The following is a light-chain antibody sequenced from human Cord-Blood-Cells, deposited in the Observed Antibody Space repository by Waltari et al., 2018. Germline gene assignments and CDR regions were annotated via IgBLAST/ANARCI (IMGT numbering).Light chain of an antibody. CDR2: DVS. CDR3: CSYAGSSTFEV. CDR1: SSDVGGYNL. Sequence: QSALTQPASVSGSPGQSITISCTGTSSDVGGYNLVSWYQQHPGKAPKLMIYDVSKRPSGVSNRFSGSKSGNTASLTISGLQAEDEADYYCCSYAGSSTFEVFGTGTKLTVL. V-gene: IGLV2-23*02. J-gene: IGLJ2*01.